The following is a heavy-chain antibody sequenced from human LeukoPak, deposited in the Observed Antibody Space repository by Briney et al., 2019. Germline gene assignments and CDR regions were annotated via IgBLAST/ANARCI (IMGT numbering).Heavy chain of an antibody. D-gene: IGHD3-22*01. CDR2: ISSSSSTI. J-gene: IGHJ4*02. CDR1: GFTFSSYS. V-gene: IGHV3-48*02. CDR3: ARVIADNSAYYRNFDF. Sequence: GGSLRLSCAASGFTFSSYSMNWVRQAPGKGLEWVSYISSSSSTIYYADSVKGRFTISRDNAKNSLYLQMNSLRDEDTAVYYCARVIADNSAYYRNFDFWGQGTLVTVSS.